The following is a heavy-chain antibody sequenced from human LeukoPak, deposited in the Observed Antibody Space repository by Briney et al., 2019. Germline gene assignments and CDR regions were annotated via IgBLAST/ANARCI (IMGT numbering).Heavy chain of an antibody. CDR1: GGSISSYY. V-gene: IGHV4-59*08. D-gene: IGHD1-14*01. J-gene: IGHJ4*02. CDR2: ISYNGNT. CDR3: ARIGARSPDY. Sequence: PSETLSLTCTVSGGSISSYYWSRIRQPPGKGLEWIGYISYNGNTNYNPSLKSRATISVDTSKTQFPLNLSSVTAADTAVYYCARIGARSPDYWGQGTLVTVSS.